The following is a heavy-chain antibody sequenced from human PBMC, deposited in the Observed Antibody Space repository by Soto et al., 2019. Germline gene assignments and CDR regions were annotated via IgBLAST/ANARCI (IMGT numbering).Heavy chain of an antibody. Sequence: ASVKVSCKASGYTFIGYYMHWVRQVPGQGLEWLGWINPNSGATIYAQKFQGRVTMTRDTSINTAYMELSRLRSDDTAVYYCARDSYYDILTGYSRNAFDIWGQGTMVTVSS. CDR1: GYTFIGYY. CDR3: ARDSYYDILTGYSRNAFDI. J-gene: IGHJ3*02. D-gene: IGHD3-9*01. V-gene: IGHV1-2*02. CDR2: INPNSGAT.